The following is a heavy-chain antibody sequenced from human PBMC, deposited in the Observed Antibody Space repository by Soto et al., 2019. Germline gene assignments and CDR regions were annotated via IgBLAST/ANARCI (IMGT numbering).Heavy chain of an antibody. V-gene: IGHV4-4*02. CDR1: GGSISSSNW. D-gene: IGHD2-15*01. CDR3: ASTNWTRYCSGGSCYSNYYYGMDV. CDR2: IYHSGST. Sequence: SETLSLTCAVSGGSISSSNWWSWVRQPPGKGLEWIGEIYHSGSTNYNPSLKSRVTISVDKSKNQFSLKLSSVTAADTAVYYCASTNWTRYCSGGSCYSNYYYGMDVWGQGTTVTVSS. J-gene: IGHJ6*02.